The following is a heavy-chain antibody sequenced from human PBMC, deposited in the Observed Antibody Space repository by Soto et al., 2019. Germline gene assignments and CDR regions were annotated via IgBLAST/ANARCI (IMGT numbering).Heavy chain of an antibody. V-gene: IGHV1-69*02. J-gene: IGHJ6*02. CDR2: IIPFLNIA. Sequence: QVQLVQSGAEVKKPGSSVKVSCKASGGTFSSYVLSWVRQAPGQGLEWVGRIIPFLNIASFAQKFQGRVTITADESTSTADMELSSLRSEDSAVYYCANIVVTLRDYQYYYGMDVWGQGTAVTVSS. CDR3: ANIVVTLRDYQYYYGMDV. D-gene: IGHD2-21*01. CDR1: GGTFSSYV.